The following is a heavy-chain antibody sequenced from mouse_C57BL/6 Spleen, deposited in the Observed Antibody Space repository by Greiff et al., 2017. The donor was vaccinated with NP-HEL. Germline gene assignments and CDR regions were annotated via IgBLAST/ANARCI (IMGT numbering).Heavy chain of an antibody. V-gene: IGHV1-9*01. CDR3: ARENYYGNSWFAY. J-gene: IGHJ3*01. CDR1: GYTFTGYW. CDR2: ILPGSGST. Sequence: VQLQQSGAELMKPGASVKLSCKATGYTFTGYWIEWVKQRPGHGLEWIGEILPGSGSTNYNVKFKGKATFTADTSSNTAYMQRSSLTTEDSAIYYCARENYYGNSWFAYWGQGTLVTVSA. D-gene: IGHD2-1*01.